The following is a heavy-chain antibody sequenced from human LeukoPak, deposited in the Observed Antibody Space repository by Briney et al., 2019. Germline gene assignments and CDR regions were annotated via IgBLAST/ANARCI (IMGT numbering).Heavy chain of an antibody. CDR1: DFTFNNAW. D-gene: IGHD3-22*01. J-gene: IGHJ6*02. Sequence: PGGSLRLSCAVSDFTFNNAWMNWVRQAPGKGLEWVGRIKRKIDGGTTEYAVPVKGRFTISRDDSKNTLYLQMNSLKTEDTAVYYCTSPTYYYDSSGYHYYYYYGMDVWGQGTTVTVSS. CDR3: TSPTYYYDSSGYHYYYYYGMDV. CDR2: IKRKIDGGTT. V-gene: IGHV3-15*07.